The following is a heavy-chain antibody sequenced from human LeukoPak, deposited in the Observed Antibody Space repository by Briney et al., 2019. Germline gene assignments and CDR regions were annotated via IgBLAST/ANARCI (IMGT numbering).Heavy chain of an antibody. V-gene: IGHV3-66*01. D-gene: IGHD6-13*01. CDR1: GFTFSNFA. Sequence: GGSLRLSCAASGFTFSNFAMHWVRQAPGKGLEWVSVFYSGGSTRYADSVKGRFTISRDNSKNTLYLQLNSLRAEDTAVYFCASSSWSSEYFHYWGQGTLVTVSS. CDR3: ASSSWSSEYFHY. CDR2: FYSGGST. J-gene: IGHJ1*01.